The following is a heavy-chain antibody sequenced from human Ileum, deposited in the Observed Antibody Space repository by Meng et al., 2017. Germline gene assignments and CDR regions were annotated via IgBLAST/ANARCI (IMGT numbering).Heavy chain of an antibody. Sequence: EGSLRLSCAASGFTFSSYSMNWVRQAPGKGLEWVSSISSSSSYIYYADSVKGRFTISRDNAKNSLYLQMNSLRAEDTAVYYCARDTYYYGSGSYYRFDYWGQGTLVTVSS. V-gene: IGHV3-21*01. CDR1: GFTFSSYS. J-gene: IGHJ4*02. CDR2: ISSSSSYI. D-gene: IGHD3-10*01. CDR3: ARDTYYYGSGSYYRFDY.